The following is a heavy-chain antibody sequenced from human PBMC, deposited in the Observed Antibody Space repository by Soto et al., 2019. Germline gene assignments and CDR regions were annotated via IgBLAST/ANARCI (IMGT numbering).Heavy chain of an antibody. CDR3: ERLDGYAHYFDY. V-gene: IGHV4-59*08. D-gene: IGHD5-12*01. CDR2: IYYSGST. Sequence: PSETLSLTCTVSGGSISSHYWSWIRQPPGQGLEWIGYIYYSGSTNYNPSLKSRVTISVDTSKSQFSLRLSSVTAADTAVYFCERLDGYAHYFDYWGQGALVTVSS. CDR1: GGSISSHY. J-gene: IGHJ4*02.